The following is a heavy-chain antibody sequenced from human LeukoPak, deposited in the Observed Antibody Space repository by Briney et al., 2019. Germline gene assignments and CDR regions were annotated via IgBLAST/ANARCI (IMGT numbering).Heavy chain of an antibody. J-gene: IGHJ4*02. Sequence: GGFLRLSCAASGFTLSNYWVGWVRRARGKGLEWVANKKQDGSEKYYVDSVKGRYTISRDKAKNPLYLQMNSLRAEDTAVYYCAREEYDYWGQGTLVTVSS. D-gene: IGHD3-10*01. CDR3: AREEYDY. CDR1: GFTLSNYW. CDR2: KKQDGSEK. V-gene: IGHV3-7*01.